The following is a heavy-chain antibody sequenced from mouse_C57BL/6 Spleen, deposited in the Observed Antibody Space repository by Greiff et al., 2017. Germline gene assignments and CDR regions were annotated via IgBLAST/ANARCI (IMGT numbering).Heavy chain of an antibody. CDR2: IWSGGST. CDR1: GFSLTSYG. CDR3: ARRATVVPYYAMDY. V-gene: IGHV2-2*01. Sequence: VQVVESGPGLVQPSQSLSITCTVSGFSLTSYGVHWVRQSPGKGLEWLGVIWSGGSTDYNAAFISRLSISKDNSKSHVFFKMNSLQADDTAIYYCARRATVVPYYAMDYWGQGTSVTVSS. D-gene: IGHD1-1*01. J-gene: IGHJ4*01.